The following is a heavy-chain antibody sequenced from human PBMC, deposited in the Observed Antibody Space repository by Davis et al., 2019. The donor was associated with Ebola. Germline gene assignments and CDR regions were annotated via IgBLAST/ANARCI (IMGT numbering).Heavy chain of an antibody. Sequence: GESLKISCAASGFTFSSYAMHWVRQAPGKGLEWVAVISYDGSNKYYADSVKGRFTISRDNSKNTLYLQMNSLRAEDTAVYYCASYFEYCSSTSCYVWGMDVWGQGTTVTVSS. CDR2: ISYDGSNK. D-gene: IGHD2-2*01. J-gene: IGHJ6*02. CDR1: GFTFSSYA. CDR3: ASYFEYCSSTSCYVWGMDV. V-gene: IGHV3-30-3*01.